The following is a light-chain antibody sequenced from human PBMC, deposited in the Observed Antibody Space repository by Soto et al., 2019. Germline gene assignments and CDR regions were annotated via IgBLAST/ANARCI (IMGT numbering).Light chain of an antibody. V-gene: IGKV3-20*01. J-gene: IGKJ4*01. CDR3: QQYVSSPLT. CDR2: GVS. Sequence: EIVLTQSPGTLSLSPGERATLSCRASQSGSSNYLAWYQQKPGQPTRLLIYGVSSRATCIPDRFSGSGSGTDFTLTISRLEPEDFEVYYCQQYVSSPLTFGGGTKVEIK. CDR1: QSGSSNY.